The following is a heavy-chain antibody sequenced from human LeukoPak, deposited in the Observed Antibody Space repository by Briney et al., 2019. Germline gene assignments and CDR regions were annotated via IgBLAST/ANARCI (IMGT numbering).Heavy chain of an antibody. Sequence: SETLSLTCTVSGGSISSYYWSWIRQPPGKGLEWIGYIYYSGSTNYDPSLKSRVTISVDTSKNQFSLKLNSVSAADTAVYYCARLTVPLRFDPWGQGTLVTVSS. V-gene: IGHV4-59*01. CDR1: GGSISSYY. CDR3: ARLTVPLRFDP. CDR2: IYYSGST. D-gene: IGHD2-2*01. J-gene: IGHJ5*02.